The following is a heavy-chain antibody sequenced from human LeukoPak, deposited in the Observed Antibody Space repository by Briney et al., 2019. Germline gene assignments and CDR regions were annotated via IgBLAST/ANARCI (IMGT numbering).Heavy chain of an antibody. CDR3: ASGGLRSGYDRPDYYYGMDV. J-gene: IGHJ6*02. V-gene: IGHV1-18*01. D-gene: IGHD5-12*01. Sequence: ASVKVSCKASGYTFTSYGISWVRQAPGQGLEWMGWISAYNGNTNYAQKLQGRVTMTPDTSTSTAYMELRSLRSDDTAVYYCASGGLRSGYDRPDYYYGMDVWGQGTTVTVSS. CDR1: GYTFTSYG. CDR2: ISAYNGNT.